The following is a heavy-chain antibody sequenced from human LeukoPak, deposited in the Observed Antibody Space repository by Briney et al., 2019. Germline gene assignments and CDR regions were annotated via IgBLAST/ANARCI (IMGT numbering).Heavy chain of an antibody. CDR3: TRDRGTYNWFDP. V-gene: IGHV3-73*01. CDR2: IDKKDNLYAT. Sequence: GGSLKLSCAASGFTFSGSAVHWVRQSSGKGLEWVGHIDKKDNLYATAYAESVKGRFTIPRDDSKDTAFLHMDSLKTEDTALYYCTRDRGTYNWFDPWGQGTLVTVSS. CDR1: GFTFSGSA. J-gene: IGHJ5*02. D-gene: IGHD2-15*01.